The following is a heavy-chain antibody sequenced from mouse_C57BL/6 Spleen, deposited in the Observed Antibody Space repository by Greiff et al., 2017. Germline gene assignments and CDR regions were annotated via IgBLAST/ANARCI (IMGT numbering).Heavy chain of an antibody. D-gene: IGHD3-2*02. CDR3: ASSGYEGFAY. CDR2: IYPRDGST. V-gene: IGHV1-85*01. J-gene: IGHJ3*01. CDR1: GYTFTSYD. Sequence: VHLVESGPELVKPGASVKLSCKASGYTFTSYDINWVKQRPGQGLEWIGWIYPRDGSTKYNEKFKGKATLTVDTSSSTAYMELHSLTSEDSAVYFCASSGYEGFAYWGQGTLVTVSA.